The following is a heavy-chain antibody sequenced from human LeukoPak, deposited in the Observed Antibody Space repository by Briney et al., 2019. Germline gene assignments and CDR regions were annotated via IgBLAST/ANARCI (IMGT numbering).Heavy chain of an antibody. CDR2: IWYDGSNK. CDR3: SRDYGSGIDC. V-gene: IGHV3-33*01. J-gene: IGHJ4*02. D-gene: IGHD3-10*01. CDR1: GFTFSSFG. Sequence: PGGSLRLSCAASGFTFSSFGMHWVRRAPGKGLEWVAIIWYDGSNKYYADSVKGRFTISRDNSKNTLDLQMNSLRAEDTAIYYCSRDYGSGIDCWGQGTLVTVSS.